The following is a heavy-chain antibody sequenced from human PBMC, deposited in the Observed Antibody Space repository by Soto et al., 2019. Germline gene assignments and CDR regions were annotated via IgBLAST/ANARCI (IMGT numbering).Heavy chain of an antibody. Sequence: GGSLRLSCAASGFTFSSYGMHWVRQAPGKGLEWVAVISYDGSNKYYADSVKGRFTISRDNSKNTLYLQMNSLRAEETAVYYCAQDRSWDRYYFDYWAQGTLVTVSS. CDR2: ISYDGSNK. CDR3: AQDRSWDRYYFDY. CDR1: GFTFSSYG. D-gene: IGHD1-26*01. J-gene: IGHJ4*02. V-gene: IGHV3-30*18.